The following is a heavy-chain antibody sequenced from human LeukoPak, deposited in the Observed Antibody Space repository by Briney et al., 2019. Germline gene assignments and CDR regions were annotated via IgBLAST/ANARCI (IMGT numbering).Heavy chain of an antibody. D-gene: IGHD5-18*01. V-gene: IGHV4-31*03. Sequence: SETLSLTCTVSGGSISSGGYYWTWIRQSPGKGLEWIGYIYYSGSTYYTPSLKSRVTISFDTSKNQFSLNLTFVTVADTAVYYCARGTNTANNWFDPWGQGTLVTVSS. CDR1: GGSISSGGYY. CDR3: ARGTNTANNWFDP. CDR2: IYYSGST. J-gene: IGHJ5*02.